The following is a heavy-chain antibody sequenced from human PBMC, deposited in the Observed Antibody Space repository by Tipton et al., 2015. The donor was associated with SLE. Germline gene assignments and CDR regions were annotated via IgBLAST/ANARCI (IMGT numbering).Heavy chain of an antibody. Sequence: VQLVQSGAEVKKAGESLKMSCEGFGYTFTSYWIGWVRQMPGKGLEWMGIIHPSDSDTRYSPPFQGQVIISADKSVSTAYLQWSSLKASDTAMYYCATSGYSSDWPFDYWGQGTLVTVSS. CDR2: IHPSDSDT. CDR1: GYTFTSYW. D-gene: IGHD6-19*01. J-gene: IGHJ4*02. V-gene: IGHV5-51*03. CDR3: ATSGYSSDWPFDY.